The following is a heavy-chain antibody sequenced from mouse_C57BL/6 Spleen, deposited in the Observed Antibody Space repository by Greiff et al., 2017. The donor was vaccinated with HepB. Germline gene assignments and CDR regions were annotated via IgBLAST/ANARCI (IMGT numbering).Heavy chain of an antibody. CDR1: GYTFTDYY. CDR2: INPNNGGT. J-gene: IGHJ3*01. CDR3: ANYGNYEGAY. V-gene: IGHV1-26*01. Sequence: EVQLQQSGPELVKPGASVKISCKASGYTFTDYYMNWVKQSHGKSLEWIGDINPNNGGTSYNQKFKGKATLTVDKSSSTAYMELRSLTSEDSAVYYCANYGNYEGAYWGQGTLVTVSA. D-gene: IGHD2-1*01.